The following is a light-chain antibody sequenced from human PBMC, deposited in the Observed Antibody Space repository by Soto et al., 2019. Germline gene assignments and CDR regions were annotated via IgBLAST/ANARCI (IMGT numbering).Light chain of an antibody. CDR3: QQYNSYPWT. CDR2: KAS. V-gene: IGKV1-5*03. Sequence: DIQMTQSPSTLSASVGDRVTITCRASQSLNSLLAWYQQKPGKAPKLLIYKASSLESGVPSRFSGSGSGTEFTLTISSLQPDDFATYYCQQYNSYPWTFGQGTKVDI. J-gene: IGKJ1*01. CDR1: QSLNSL.